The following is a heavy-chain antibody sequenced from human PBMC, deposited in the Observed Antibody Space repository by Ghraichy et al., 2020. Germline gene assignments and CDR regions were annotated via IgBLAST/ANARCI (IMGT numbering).Heavy chain of an antibody. CDR3: ARDAAIAVAGSFYYYYGMDV. CDR1: GDSISSYY. D-gene: IGHD6-19*01. Sequence: SETLSLTCTVSGDSISSYYWNWLRQPAGKGLEWIGRISASGSTNYSPSLKSRVTMSVDTSKNQFSLRLSSVTAADTAVYYCARDAAIAVAGSFYYYYGMDVWGQGTTVTVSS. J-gene: IGHJ6*02. V-gene: IGHV4-4*07. CDR2: ISASGST.